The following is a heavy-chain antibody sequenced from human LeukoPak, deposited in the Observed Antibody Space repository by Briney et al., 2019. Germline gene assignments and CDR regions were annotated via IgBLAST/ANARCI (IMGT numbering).Heavy chain of an antibody. V-gene: IGHV4-59*08. Sequence: PSETLSLTCTVSGGSISSYYWSWIRQPPGKGLEWIGYIYYSGSTNYNPSLKSRVTISVDTSKNQFSLKLSSVTAADTAVYYCARQATIFGVVTYYFDYWGQGTLVTVSS. CDR3: ARQATIFGVVTYYFDY. J-gene: IGHJ4*02. CDR2: IYYSGST. CDR1: GGSISSYY. D-gene: IGHD3-3*01.